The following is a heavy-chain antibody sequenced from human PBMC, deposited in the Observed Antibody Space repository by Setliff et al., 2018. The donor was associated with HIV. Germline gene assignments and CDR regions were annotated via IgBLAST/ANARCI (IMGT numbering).Heavy chain of an antibody. V-gene: IGHV2-70*11. D-gene: IGHD4-17*01. CDR3: ARTYYTVTTNGGGYFDY. CDR1: GYSISSGYYW. J-gene: IGHJ4*02. CDR2: IDWDDDE. Sequence: TLSLTCAVSGYSISSGYYWGWIRQPPGKALEWLARIDWDDDEYYSTSLKTRLTISKDTSKNQVALTMTNMDPVDTATYYCARTYYTVTTNGGGYFDYWGQGTLVTVSS.